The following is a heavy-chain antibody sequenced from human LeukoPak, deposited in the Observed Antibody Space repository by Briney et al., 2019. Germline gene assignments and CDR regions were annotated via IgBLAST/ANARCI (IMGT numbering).Heavy chain of an antibody. V-gene: IGHV1-24*01. CDR1: GNTLTELS. CDR3: TTGGRYQLYDY. Sequence: GASVKVSCKAFGNTLTELSMHWVRQAPGQGLESMGGFAPEDGETIYAQQFQGRLTMTEDTSTDTAYMELSRLTSEDTAVYYCTTGGRYQLYDYWGQGTLVTVSS. CDR2: FAPEDGET. D-gene: IGHD3-16*01. J-gene: IGHJ4*02.